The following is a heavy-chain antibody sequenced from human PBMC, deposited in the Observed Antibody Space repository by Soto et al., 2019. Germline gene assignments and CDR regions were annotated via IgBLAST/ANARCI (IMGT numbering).Heavy chain of an antibody. D-gene: IGHD6-6*01. J-gene: IGHJ4*02. CDR1: GGTFSSYA. CDR3: ARELSHASSISSPAY. Sequence: SVKVSCKASGGTFSSYAISWVRQAPGQGLEWMGGIIPIFGTANYAQKFQGRVTITADESTSTAYMELSSLRSEDTAVYYCARELSHASSISSPAYWGQGTLVTVSS. V-gene: IGHV1-69*13. CDR2: IIPIFGTA.